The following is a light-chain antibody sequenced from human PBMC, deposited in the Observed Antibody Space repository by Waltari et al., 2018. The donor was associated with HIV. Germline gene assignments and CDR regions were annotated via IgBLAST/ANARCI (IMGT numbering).Light chain of an antibody. CDR2: GNY. CDR3: QSHDSSLSGYV. CDR1: SSNIGAGYH. J-gene: IGLJ1*01. V-gene: IGLV1-40*01. Sequence: QSVLTQPPSVSGAPGQRVTISCPGSSSNIGAGYHVHWYQQLPGTAPKPLIYGNYNRPSGVPDRFSGSKSGTSASLAITGLQAEDEADYYCQSHDSSLSGYVFGTGTKVTVL.